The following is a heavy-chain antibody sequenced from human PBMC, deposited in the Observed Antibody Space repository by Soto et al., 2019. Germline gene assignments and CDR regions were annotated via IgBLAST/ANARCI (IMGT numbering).Heavy chain of an antibody. V-gene: IGHV3-74*01. Sequence: EVQLVESGGGLVQPGGSLRLSCAASGFTFSTYWMHWVRQAPETGLVWVSRINGDASITNYADSVKGRFTISRDNAKNTLYLQMNSLRAEDTAVYYCASGGLKSYWFDPWGQGTLVTVSS. CDR2: INGDASIT. D-gene: IGHD3-10*01. CDR3: ASGGLKSYWFDP. CDR1: GFTFSTYW. J-gene: IGHJ5*02.